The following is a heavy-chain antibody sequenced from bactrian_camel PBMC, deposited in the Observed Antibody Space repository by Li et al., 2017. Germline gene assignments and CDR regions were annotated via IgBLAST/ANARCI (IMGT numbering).Heavy chain of an antibody. CDR2: IKTDDGTT. Sequence: HVQLVESGGGLVQPGGSLRLSCAASGFTFSPYWMHWVRQAPGKGLEWVSCIKTDDGTTYYADSVKGRFTISRDNAKNTVYLQMNSLKSDDTAVYYCLWSDVEDYYWGQGTQVTVS. CDR3: LWSDVEDYY. V-gene: IGHV3S1*01. J-gene: IGHJ4*01. CDR1: GFTFSPYW. D-gene: IGHD4*01.